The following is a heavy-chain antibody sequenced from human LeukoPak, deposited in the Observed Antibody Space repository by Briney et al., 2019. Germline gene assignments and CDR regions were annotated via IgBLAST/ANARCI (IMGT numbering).Heavy chain of an antibody. CDR3: AKYEGSSWLNYYYYGMDV. V-gene: IGHV3-53*01. J-gene: IGHJ6*02. Sequence: GGSLRLSCAASGFIVSTHYMSWVRQAPGKGLEWVSVIYSGGSTYYADSVKGRFTISRDNSKNTLYLQMNSLRAEDTAVYYCAKYEGSSWLNYYYYGMDVWGQGTTVTVSS. CDR2: IYSGGST. CDR1: GFIVSTHY. D-gene: IGHD6-13*01.